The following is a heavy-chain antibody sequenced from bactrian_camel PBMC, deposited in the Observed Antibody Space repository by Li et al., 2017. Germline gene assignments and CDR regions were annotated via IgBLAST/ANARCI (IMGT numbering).Heavy chain of an antibody. CDR3: AVDSVVATACRWGGPRYNY. CDR2: INRRGTT. CDR1: GKDPLYLC. J-gene: IGHJ4*01. V-gene: IGHV3S53*01. D-gene: IGHD6*01. Sequence: VQLVESGGGSVQDGASLRLSCAVSGKDPLYLCMGWFRQAPGKGREGVAVINRRGTTRYADFVSGRFTISKDNAKNTLTLYLQMNSLKSEDSATYYCAVDSVVATACRWGGPRYNYRGQGTQVTVS.